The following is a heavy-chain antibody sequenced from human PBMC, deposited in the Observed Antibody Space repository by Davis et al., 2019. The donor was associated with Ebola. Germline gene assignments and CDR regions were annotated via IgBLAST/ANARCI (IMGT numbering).Heavy chain of an antibody. CDR3: ARFQRGGYYYYGMDV. D-gene: IGHD6-25*01. Sequence: MPSETLSLTCTVSGGSISSSYWSWIRQPPGKGLEWIGYIYYSESSNYNPFLKSRVTISVDTSKNHFSLKLSSVTAADTAVYYCARFQRGGYYYYGMDVWGKGTTVTVSS. V-gene: IGHV4-59*01. CDR1: GGSISSSY. J-gene: IGHJ6*04. CDR2: IYYSESS.